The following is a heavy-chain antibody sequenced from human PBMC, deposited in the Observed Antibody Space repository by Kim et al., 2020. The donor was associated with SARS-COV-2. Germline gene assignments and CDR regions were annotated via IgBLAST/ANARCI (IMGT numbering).Heavy chain of an antibody. J-gene: IGHJ3*02. V-gene: IGHV4-39*01. CDR3: ASKTLVAGLDAFDI. CDR2: IYYSGST. D-gene: IGHD6-19*01. CDR1: GGSISSSSYY. Sequence: SETLSLTCTVSGGSISSSSYYWGWIRQPPGKGLEWIGSIYYSGSTYYNPSLKSRVTISVDTSKNQFSLKLSSVTAADTAVYYCASKTLVAGLDAFDIWGQGTMVTVSS.